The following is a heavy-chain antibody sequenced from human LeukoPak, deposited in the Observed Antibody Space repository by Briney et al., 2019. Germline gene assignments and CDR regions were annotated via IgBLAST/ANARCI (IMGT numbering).Heavy chain of an antibody. V-gene: IGHV3-15*04. Sequence: NPGGSLRLSCAASGFSFRDAYMSWVRQTPGKGLEWVGRIESKSDGGTTDYAAPVKGRCIISRDDSESTLYLELNSLKIEDTGIYYCLVQYFFDYWGQGTLVTVSS. D-gene: IGHD2-8*02. J-gene: IGHJ4*02. CDR2: IESKSDGGTT. CDR3: LVQYFFDY. CDR1: GFSFRDAY.